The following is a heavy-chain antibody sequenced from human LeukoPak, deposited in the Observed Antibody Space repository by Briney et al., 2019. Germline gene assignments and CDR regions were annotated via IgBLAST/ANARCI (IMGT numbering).Heavy chain of an antibody. CDR2: ISGSGGRS. Sequence: GGSLRLSCVASGFTLSSHAMSWVRQAPGKGLEWVSTISGSGGRSYSEDPVKGRFTISRDNSRNTLYLQMNSLRVEDTAIYYCAKGGPQFFDYWGQGTLVTVSS. D-gene: IGHD5-24*01. J-gene: IGHJ4*02. CDR1: GFTLSSHA. CDR3: AKGGPQFFDY. V-gene: IGHV3-23*01.